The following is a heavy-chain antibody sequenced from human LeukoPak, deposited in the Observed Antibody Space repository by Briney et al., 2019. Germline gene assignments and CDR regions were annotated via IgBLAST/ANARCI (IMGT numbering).Heavy chain of an antibody. J-gene: IGHJ4*02. CDR2: INWNGGST. V-gene: IGHV3-20*04. CDR1: GFTFDDYG. Sequence: GGSLRLSCAASGFTFDDYGMSWVRQAPGKGLEWVSGINWNGGSTGYADSVKGRFTISRDNAKNSLYLQMNNVRVEDTAVYYCARGGDFGDSLPAYWGQGTLVTVSS. D-gene: IGHD4-17*01. CDR3: ARGGDFGDSLPAY.